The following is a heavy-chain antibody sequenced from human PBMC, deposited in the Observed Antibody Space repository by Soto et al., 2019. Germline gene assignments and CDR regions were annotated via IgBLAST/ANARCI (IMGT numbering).Heavy chain of an antibody. D-gene: IGHD5-18*01. CDR2: ISSSSSYI. V-gene: IGHV3-21*01. J-gene: IGHJ4*02. Sequence: GGSLRLSCAASGFTFGSFSMNWVRQAPGKGLEWVSSISSSSSYIYYADSVKGRFTISRDNAKNSLYLQMNSLRAEDTAVYYCARDSIQLWLLVNYFDYWGQGTLVTVSS. CDR3: ARDSIQLWLLVNYFDY. CDR1: GFTFGSFS.